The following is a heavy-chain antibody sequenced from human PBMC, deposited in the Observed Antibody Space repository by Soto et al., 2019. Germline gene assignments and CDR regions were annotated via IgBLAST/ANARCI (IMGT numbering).Heavy chain of an antibody. Sequence: GGSLRLSCAASGFTFSSYAMSWVRQAPGKGLEWVSAISGSGGSTYYADSVKGRFTISRDNSKNTLYLQMKSLRAEDTAGYYCANAYILEWLRLYFDYWGQGTLVTVSS. J-gene: IGHJ4*02. D-gene: IGHD3-3*01. CDR1: GFTFSSYA. CDR2: ISGSGGST. V-gene: IGHV3-23*01. CDR3: ANAYILEWLRLYFDY.